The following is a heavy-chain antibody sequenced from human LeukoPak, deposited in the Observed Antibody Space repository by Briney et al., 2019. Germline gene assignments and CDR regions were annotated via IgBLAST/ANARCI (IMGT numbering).Heavy chain of an antibody. J-gene: IGHJ4*02. CDR1: GFTFSHYG. CDR2: IWSDGSNK. Sequence: GRSLRLSCAASGFTFSHYGMNWLRQAPGKGLEWVASIWSDGSNKYYADSVKGRFTISRDNSKNTVDLQINTLRAEDTAVYYCARSNGGVPIGGGHSSGWADYWGQGTLVTVSP. CDR3: ARSNGGVPIGGGHSSGWADY. D-gene: IGHD6-19*01. V-gene: IGHV3-33*01.